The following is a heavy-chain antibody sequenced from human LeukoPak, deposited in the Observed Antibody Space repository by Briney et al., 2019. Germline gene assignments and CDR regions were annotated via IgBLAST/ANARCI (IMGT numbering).Heavy chain of an antibody. D-gene: IGHD5-12*01. Sequence: PGGSLSLSCAASGFTLSTYNTHWVRQAPGKGLEWVSSITSSSTYYADSVKGRFTISRDNAKNSLYLQMNSLRAEDTAVYYCARGLLATPGFHIWGQGTMVTVSS. V-gene: IGHV3-21*01. J-gene: IGHJ3*02. CDR3: ARGLLATPGFHI. CDR1: GFTLSTYN. CDR2: ITSSSTY.